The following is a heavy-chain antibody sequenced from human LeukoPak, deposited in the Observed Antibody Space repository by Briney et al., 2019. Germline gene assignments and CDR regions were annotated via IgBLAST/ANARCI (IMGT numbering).Heavy chain of an antibody. CDR3: ARGARYSGSYYQRERENWFDP. CDR1: GYTFTSYG. J-gene: IGHJ5*02. CDR2: ISAYNGNT. Sequence: ASVRVSCKASGYTFTSYGISWVRQAPGQGLEWMGWISAYNGNTNYAQKLQGRVTMTTDTSTSTAYMELRSLRSDDTAVYYCARGARYSGSYYQRERENWFDPWGQGTLVTVSS. V-gene: IGHV1-18*01. D-gene: IGHD1-26*01.